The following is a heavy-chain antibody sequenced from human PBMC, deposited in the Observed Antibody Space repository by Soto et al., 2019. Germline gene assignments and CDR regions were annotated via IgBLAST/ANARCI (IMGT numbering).Heavy chain of an antibody. V-gene: IGHV3-23*01. CDR1: GFTFNNYA. CDR3: AKGACSGGPCYGTAY. J-gene: IGHJ1*01. CDR2: ISASGGST. D-gene: IGHD2-15*01. Sequence: GGSLRLSCAASGFTFNNYAMRWVRQAPGKGLEWVSAISASGGSTYYADSVKGRFTISRDNSKNTLYLQMNSLRAEDTAVYFCAKGACSGGPCYGTAYWGQRCLVIVGS.